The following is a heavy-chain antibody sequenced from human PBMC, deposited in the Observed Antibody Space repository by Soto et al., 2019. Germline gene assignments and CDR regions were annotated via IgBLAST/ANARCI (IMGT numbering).Heavy chain of an antibody. J-gene: IGHJ4*02. Sequence: QVQLVQSGTEVKKPGASVKVSCKASGYTFTNYGITWVRQAPGQGLEWMGWINAGYGNTKSSQKFQDRVTISRDTSASTAYMELTSLRSEDTAVYYCARDTGDGTFDFWGQGTLVTVSS. D-gene: IGHD7-27*01. V-gene: IGHV1-3*01. CDR2: INAGYGNT. CDR3: ARDTGDGTFDF. CDR1: GYTFTNYG.